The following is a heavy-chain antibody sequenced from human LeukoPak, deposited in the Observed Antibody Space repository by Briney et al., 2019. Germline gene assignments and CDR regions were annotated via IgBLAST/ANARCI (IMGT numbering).Heavy chain of an antibody. D-gene: IGHD6-19*01. J-gene: IGHJ4*02. CDR1: GYTFTSYD. CDR2: MNPNSGNT. CDR3: ARTAVAGGSFDY. Sequence: ASVKVSCKASGYTFTSYDINWVRQAPGQGLEWMGWMNPNSGNTGYAQKFQGRVTMTRNTSISTAYMELSSLRSEDTAVYYCARTAVAGGSFDYWGQGTLVTVSS. V-gene: IGHV1-8*01.